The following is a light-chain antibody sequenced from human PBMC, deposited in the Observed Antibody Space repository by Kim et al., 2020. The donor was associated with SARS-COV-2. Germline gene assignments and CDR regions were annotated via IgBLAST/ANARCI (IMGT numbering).Light chain of an antibody. V-gene: IGKV1-5*03. J-gene: IGKJ1*01. Sequence: DIQMTQSPSTLSASVGDRVTITCRASQSISSWLAWYQQKPGKAPKLLIYKASSLESGVPSRFSGSGSGTEFTLTISSLQPDDFATYYCKQYNSYSPWTFGQGTKLDIK. CDR1: QSISSW. CDR2: KAS. CDR3: KQYNSYSPWT.